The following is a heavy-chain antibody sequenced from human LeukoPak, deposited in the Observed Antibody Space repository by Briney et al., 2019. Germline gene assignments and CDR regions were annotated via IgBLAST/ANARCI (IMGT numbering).Heavy chain of an antibody. CDR2: ISSSSRYI. D-gene: IGHD3-10*01. V-gene: IGHV3-21*01. J-gene: IGHJ5*02. CDR1: GFTFSSYS. Sequence: GGSLRLSCAASGFTFSSYSMNWVRQAPGKGLEWVSSISSSSRYIYYADSVKGRFTISRDNAKNSLYLQMNSLRAEDTAVYYCAGCITMVRGVINWFDPWGQGTLVTVSS. CDR3: AGCITMVRGVINWFDP.